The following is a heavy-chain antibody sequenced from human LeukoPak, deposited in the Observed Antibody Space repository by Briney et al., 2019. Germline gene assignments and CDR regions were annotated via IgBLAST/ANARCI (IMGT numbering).Heavy chain of an antibody. D-gene: IGHD3-22*01. J-gene: IGHJ4*02. V-gene: IGHV3-13*04. CDR2: IVTAGDT. CDR1: GFTFSSYD. CDR3: ARSGKPYYYDSSGYYFDY. Sequence: GGSLRLSCAASGFTFSSYDMHWVRQATGKGLEWVSAIVTAGDTYYPGSVKGRFTISRENAKNSLYLQMNSLRAGDTAVYYCARSGKPYYYDSSGYYFDYWGQGTLVTVSS.